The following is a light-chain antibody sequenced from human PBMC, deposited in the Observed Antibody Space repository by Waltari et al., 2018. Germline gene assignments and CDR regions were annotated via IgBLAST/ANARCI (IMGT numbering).Light chain of an antibody. CDR3: ATWDDSLTAWV. CDR1: RPNNVPYY. CDR2: RNN. V-gene: IGLV1-47*01. Sequence: QSVLTQPHSPSGTPGQRVTTPCSARRPNNVPYYVYWYPQLPGTAPKLRIYRNNQGPSGVPDRFSGSKSGTSASLAISGLRSEDEADYYCATWDDSLTAWVFGGGTKLTVL. J-gene: IGLJ3*02.